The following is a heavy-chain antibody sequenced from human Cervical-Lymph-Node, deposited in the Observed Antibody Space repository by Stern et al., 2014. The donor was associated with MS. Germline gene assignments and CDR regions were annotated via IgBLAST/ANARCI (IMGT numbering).Heavy chain of an antibody. CDR1: GYTFTSYW. Sequence: VQLVESGPEVKRPGESLKISCQASGYTFTSYWIGWVRQMPGKGLEWIAIIFPGGSDIRYSPSFQAQVPISADKPSSTAYFQWNNLKASDTAIYYCARQRYFDYWGQGTLVTVSS. J-gene: IGHJ4*02. CDR3: ARQRYFDY. CDR2: IFPGGSDI. V-gene: IGHV5-51*01.